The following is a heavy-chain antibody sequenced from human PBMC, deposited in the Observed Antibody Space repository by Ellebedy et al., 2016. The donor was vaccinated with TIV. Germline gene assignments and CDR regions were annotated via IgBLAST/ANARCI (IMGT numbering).Heavy chain of an antibody. CDR3: ARDGYSGYDWNPSIDY. CDR2: ISDYNGNT. CDR1: GYTFTSYG. D-gene: IGHD5-12*01. V-gene: IGHV1-18*01. Sequence: AASVKVSCKASGYTFTSYGISWVRQAPGQGLEWMGWISDYNGNTNYAQKLQGRVTMTTDTSTSTAYMELRSLRSDDTAVYYCARDGYSGYDWNPSIDYWGQGTLVTVSS. J-gene: IGHJ4*02.